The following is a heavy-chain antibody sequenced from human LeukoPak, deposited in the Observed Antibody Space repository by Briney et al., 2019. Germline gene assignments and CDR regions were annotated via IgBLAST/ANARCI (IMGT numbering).Heavy chain of an antibody. CDR1: GFTVSSNY. V-gene: IGHV3-66*02. CDR3: AATPGIAVLDY. CDR2: IYSGGST. J-gene: IGHJ4*02. D-gene: IGHD6-19*01. Sequence: GGSLRLSCAASGFTVSSNYMSWVRQAPGKGLEWVSVIYSGGSTYYADSVKGRFTISRDNSKNTLYLQMNSLRAEDTAAYYCAATPGIAVLDYWGQGTLVTVSS.